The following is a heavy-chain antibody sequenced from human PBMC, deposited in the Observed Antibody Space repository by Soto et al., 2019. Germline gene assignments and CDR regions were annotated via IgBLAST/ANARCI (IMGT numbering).Heavy chain of an antibody. CDR1: GFSLSTSGVA. Sequence: QITLKESGPTLVKPTQTLTLTCTFSGFSLSTSGVAVGWIRQAPRKAPEWLAFIFWDDDKRYSPSLANRLIITKDTSKNQVVLTMTNMDPVDTATYSCARMFDFWSGYYLSYWGRGTLVTVSS. J-gene: IGHJ4*02. CDR2: IFWDDDK. V-gene: IGHV2-5*02. CDR3: ARMFDFWSGYYLSY. D-gene: IGHD3-3*01.